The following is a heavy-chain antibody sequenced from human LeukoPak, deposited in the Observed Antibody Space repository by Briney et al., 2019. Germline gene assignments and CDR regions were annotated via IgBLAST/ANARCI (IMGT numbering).Heavy chain of an antibody. CDR2: IASDGSHT. Sequence: GRSLRLSCAASGFTFSNYFMHWVRQAPGKGLEWVADIASDGSHTFYVESVKGRFTISRDNSKNTLYLQMNSLGPEDTAVYFCARERQDTVIHSGAFDIWGQGAMVTVSS. CDR3: ARERQDTVIHSGAFDI. D-gene: IGHD2-21*02. J-gene: IGHJ3*02. CDR1: GFTFSNYF. V-gene: IGHV3-30-3*01.